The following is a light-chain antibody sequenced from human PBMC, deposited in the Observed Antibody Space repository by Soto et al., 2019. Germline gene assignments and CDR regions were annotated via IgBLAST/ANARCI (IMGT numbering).Light chain of an antibody. Sequence: DIHMTQSPSTLSASVGYRFTITCRASQSIDSWLAWYQHKPGKAPKLLIFKASTLETGVPSRFRGSGSETEFTLTISSLQPDDSATYYCQPYNSYSRTFGQGTKVDIK. V-gene: IGKV1-5*03. J-gene: IGKJ1*01. CDR1: QSIDSW. CDR2: KAS. CDR3: QPYNSYSRT.